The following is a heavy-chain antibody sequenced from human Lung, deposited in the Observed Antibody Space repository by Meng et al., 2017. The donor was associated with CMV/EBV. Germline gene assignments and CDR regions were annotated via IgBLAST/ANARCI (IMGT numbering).Heavy chain of an antibody. J-gene: IGHJ4*02. CDR3: ARGNGWRFDY. D-gene: IGHD6-19*01. Sequence: QEYLGLSGSSVKQRWDSFTVACHASGYTFTMSSWNWGRHAPGQGLEWMWCININTGNPTYAQGFTGRFVFSLDTSVSTAYLQIDSLKADDTAVYYCARGNGWRFDYWGQGTLVTVSS. CDR2: ININTGNP. V-gene: IGHV7-4-1*01. CDR1: GYTFTMSS.